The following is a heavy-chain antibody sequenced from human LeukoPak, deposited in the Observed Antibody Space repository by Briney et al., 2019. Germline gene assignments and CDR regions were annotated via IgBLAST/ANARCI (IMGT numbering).Heavy chain of an antibody. D-gene: IGHD2-15*01. J-gene: IGHJ4*02. Sequence: GGSLRLSCAASGFTFSNYAVSWVRQAPGKGLEWVSVISGSGGRTYYADSVKGRFTISRDNSKNTLYLQMNSLRAEDTAVYYCAKESGSGGDYLDYWGQGTLVTVSS. CDR1: GFTFSNYA. CDR2: ISGSGGRT. V-gene: IGHV3-23*01. CDR3: AKESGSGGDYLDY.